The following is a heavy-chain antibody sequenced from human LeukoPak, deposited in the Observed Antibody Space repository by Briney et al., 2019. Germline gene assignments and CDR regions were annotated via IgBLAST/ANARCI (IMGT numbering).Heavy chain of an antibody. CDR3: ARAVGPTHFDY. V-gene: IGHV3-7*04. CDR1: GFTFSTYW. J-gene: IGHJ4*02. CDR2: IKQDGTEK. D-gene: IGHD1-26*01. Sequence: GGPLNSSWEAPGFTFSTYWMSWARQAPGKGLEWVANIKQDGTEKYYVDSVNGRFTISRDNAKNSLYLQMSSLRAEDTAMYYCARAVGPTHFDYWGQGTLVTVSS.